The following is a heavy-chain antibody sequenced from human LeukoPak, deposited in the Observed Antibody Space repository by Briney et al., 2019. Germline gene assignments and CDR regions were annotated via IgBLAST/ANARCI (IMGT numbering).Heavy chain of an antibody. Sequence: PGGSLRLSCAASGFTFSSYGMSWVRQAPGKGLECVSFISGSGGNTYYADSVKGRFTISRDNSKNTLFLQVNSLRGEDTAVYYCASYQYGSGSWNWGQGTLVTVSS. CDR3: ASYQYGSGSWN. J-gene: IGHJ4*02. D-gene: IGHD3-10*01. CDR1: GFTFSSYG. V-gene: IGHV3-23*01. CDR2: ISGSGGNT.